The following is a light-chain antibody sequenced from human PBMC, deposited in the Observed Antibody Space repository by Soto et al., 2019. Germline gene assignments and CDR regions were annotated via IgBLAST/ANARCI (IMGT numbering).Light chain of an antibody. Sequence: DIQMTQSPSILSASVGDSVTITCRASQSISIWLAWYQQKPGKAPKLLIFDVSTLESGVPSRFSGSRSGTEFTLTISSLQPDDFATYFCQQYRSYSPLTFGGGTKVEIK. CDR3: QQYRSYSPLT. CDR2: DVS. CDR1: QSISIW. J-gene: IGKJ4*01. V-gene: IGKV1-5*01.